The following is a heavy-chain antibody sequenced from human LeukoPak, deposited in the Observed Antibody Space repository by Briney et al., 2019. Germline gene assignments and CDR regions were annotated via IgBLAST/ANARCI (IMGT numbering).Heavy chain of an antibody. D-gene: IGHD2-2*01. CDR2: IYYSGST. CDR3: ARLGELGSYCSSTSCLYFDY. CDR1: GGSISSYY. J-gene: IGHJ4*02. Sequence: SDTLSLTCAVSGGSISSYYWSWIRQPPGKGLECIGYIYYSGSTNYNPSLKSRVTISVDTSKNQFSLKLSPVTAADTAVYYCARLGELGSYCSSTSCLYFDYWGRGTLVTVSS. V-gene: IGHV4-59*08.